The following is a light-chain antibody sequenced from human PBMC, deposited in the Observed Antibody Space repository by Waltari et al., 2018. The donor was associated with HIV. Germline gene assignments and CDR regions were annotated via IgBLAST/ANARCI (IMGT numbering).Light chain of an antibody. J-gene: IGKJ2*03. CDR1: QSVGSSY. CDR2: GAS. CDR3: QQYGNSPDS. V-gene: IGKV3-20*01. Sequence: EIVLTQSPGTLSLSPGERATLPCRASQSVGSSYLAWYQQKPGQAPRLLIYGASSRATGIPDRFSGSGSGTDFTLTISRLEPEDFAVYYCQQYGNSPDSFGQGTKLEIK.